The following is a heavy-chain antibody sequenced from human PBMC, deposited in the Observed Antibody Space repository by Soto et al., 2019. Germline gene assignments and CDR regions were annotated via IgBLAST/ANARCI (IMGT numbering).Heavy chain of an antibody. CDR1: GYTFTSYG. D-gene: IGHD6-25*01. CDR3: ARDQRSVSSYYYYGMDV. J-gene: IGHJ6*02. CDR2: ISAYNGNT. Sequence: ASVKVSCKASGYTFTSYGISWVRQAPGQGLEWMGWISAYNGNTNYAQKLQGRVTMTTDTSTSTAYMELRSLRSDDTAVYYCARDQRSVSSYYYYGMDVWGQGXTVTVSS. V-gene: IGHV1-18*01.